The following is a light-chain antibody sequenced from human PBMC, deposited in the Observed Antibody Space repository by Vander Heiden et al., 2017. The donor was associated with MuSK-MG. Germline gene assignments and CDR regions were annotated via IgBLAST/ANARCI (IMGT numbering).Light chain of an antibody. Sequence: EIVLTHSPGTLSLSPGERATLSCRASQSVSSSYLAWYQQKPGQAPRLLIYGASSRATGIPDRFSGSGSGTDFTLTISRLEPEDFAVYYCQQYGSSSLTFGGGNKVEIK. CDR1: QSVSSSY. J-gene: IGKJ4*01. V-gene: IGKV3-20*01. CDR2: GAS. CDR3: QQYGSSSLT.